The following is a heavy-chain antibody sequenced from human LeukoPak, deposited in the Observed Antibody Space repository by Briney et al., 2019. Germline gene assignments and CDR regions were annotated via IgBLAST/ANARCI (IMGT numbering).Heavy chain of an antibody. V-gene: IGHV1-69*13. D-gene: IGHD6-19*01. CDR2: IIPIFGTA. CDR1: GGTFTSYA. J-gene: IGHJ6*02. CDR3: ARATFMDPPRSSGWSYYYYYGMDV. Sequence: SVKVSCKASGGTFTSYAISWVRQAPGQGLEWMGGIIPIFGTANYAQKFQGRVTITADESTSTAYMELSSLRSEDTAVYYCARATFMDPPRSSGWSYYYYYGMDVWGQGTTVTVSS.